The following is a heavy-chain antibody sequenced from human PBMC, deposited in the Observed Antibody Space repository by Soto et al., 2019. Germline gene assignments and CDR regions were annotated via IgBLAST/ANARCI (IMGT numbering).Heavy chain of an antibody. D-gene: IGHD2-8*01. V-gene: IGHV4-4*02. CDR2: IFHSGNT. Sequence: QVQLQESGPGLVKPSGTLSLTCAGSSGSIGTTNWWSWVRQTPGKGLEWIGEIFHSGNTYYNPSLASRGTISVETSKNQFSLNLRSVTAADTAVYYCARRTWGMDVWGQRTTVTVSS. CDR1: SGSIGTTNW. J-gene: IGHJ6*02. CDR3: ARRTWGMDV.